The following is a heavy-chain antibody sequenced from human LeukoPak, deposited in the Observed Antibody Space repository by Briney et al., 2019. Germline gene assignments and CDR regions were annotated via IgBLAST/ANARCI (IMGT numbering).Heavy chain of an antibody. V-gene: IGHV4-30-4*01. CDR1: GGSISSGDYY. Sequence: PSETLSLTCTVSGGSISSGDYYWSWIRQPPGKGLEWIGYIYYSGSTYYNPSLKSRVTISVDTSKNQFSLKLSSVTAADTAVYYCARYNYGDESYYFDYWGQGTLVTVSS. CDR2: IYYSGST. CDR3: ARYNYGDESYYFDY. D-gene: IGHD4-17*01. J-gene: IGHJ4*02.